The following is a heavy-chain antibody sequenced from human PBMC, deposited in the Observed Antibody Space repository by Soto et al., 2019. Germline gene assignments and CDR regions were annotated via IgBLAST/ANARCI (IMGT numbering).Heavy chain of an antibody. CDR2: IYYSGNT. CDR1: GGSISSGGYY. Sequence: SETLSLTCTVSGGSISSGGYYWSWIRQHPGKGLEWIGYIYYSGNTYYHPSLKSRVTISVDTSKNQFSLKLSSVTAADTAVYYCAAAYTSLYLAFDYWGQGTLVNV. CDR3: AAAYTSLYLAFDY. J-gene: IGHJ4*02. D-gene: IGHD6-13*01. V-gene: IGHV4-31*03.